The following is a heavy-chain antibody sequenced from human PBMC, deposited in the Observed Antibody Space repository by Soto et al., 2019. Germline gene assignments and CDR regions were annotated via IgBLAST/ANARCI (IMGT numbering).Heavy chain of an antibody. D-gene: IGHD3-3*01. Sequence: EVQLVESGGGLVQPGGSLKLSCAASGFTFSGSAMHWVRQASGKGLEWVGRIRSKGNNYATAYGASLKGRFTISRDDSKNTAYLQTNSLNTEDTAVYYCRRQASDFWSGKPQYYMDVWGKGTTVTVSS. CDR1: GFTFSGSA. CDR3: RRQASDFWSGKPQYYMDV. J-gene: IGHJ6*03. CDR2: IRSKGNNYAT. V-gene: IGHV3-73*01.